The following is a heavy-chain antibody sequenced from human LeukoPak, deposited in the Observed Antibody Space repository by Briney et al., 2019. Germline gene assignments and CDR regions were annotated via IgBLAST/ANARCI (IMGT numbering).Heavy chain of an antibody. Sequence: GGTLRLSCAASGFTLSSYWMSWVRQAPGKGLEWVANIKQDGSAIYYVDSVKGRFTISRDNAKNSLYLQMNSLRAEDTAVYYCARCGVGVAAAAANCWGQGTLLTVSS. D-gene: IGHD6-13*01. CDR2: IKQDGSAI. CDR1: GFTLSSYW. J-gene: IGHJ4*02. CDR3: ARCGVGVAAAAANC. V-gene: IGHV3-7*01.